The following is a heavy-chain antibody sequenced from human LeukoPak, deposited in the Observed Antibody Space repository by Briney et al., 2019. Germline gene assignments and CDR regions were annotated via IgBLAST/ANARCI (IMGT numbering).Heavy chain of an antibody. CDR2: ISDIGSI. Sequence: PSETLSLTCTVSGGSISSYYWSWIRQPPGKGLEWIAYISDIGSINYNPSLKSRVTISLDTSKNQFSLKLSSVTAADTAVYYCAILHECSSTSCSYFDYWGQGTLVTVSS. J-gene: IGHJ4*02. D-gene: IGHD2-2*01. V-gene: IGHV4-59*08. CDR1: GGSISSYY. CDR3: AILHECSSTSCSYFDY.